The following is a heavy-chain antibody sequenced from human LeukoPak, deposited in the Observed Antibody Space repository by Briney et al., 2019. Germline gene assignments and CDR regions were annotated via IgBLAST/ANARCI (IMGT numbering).Heavy chain of an antibody. CDR2: INHSGST. D-gene: IGHD5-18*01. CDR1: EFTFRTYS. J-gene: IGHJ3*02. Sequence: PGGSLRLSCAASEFTFRTYSMNWVRQPPGKGLEWIGEINHSGSTNYNPSLKSRVTISVDTSKNQFSLKLSSVTAADTAVYYCARLPRIQLWLGRNAFDIWGQGTMVTVSP. V-gene: IGHV4-34*01. CDR3: ARLPRIQLWLGRNAFDI.